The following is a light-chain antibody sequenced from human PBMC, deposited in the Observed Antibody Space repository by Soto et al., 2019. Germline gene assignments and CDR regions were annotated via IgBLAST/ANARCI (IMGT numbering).Light chain of an antibody. J-gene: IGKJ1*01. CDR3: AQYGSSPRT. CDR1: QTVVSPY. CDR2: GIS. Sequence: EVVLTQSPGTLSLSPGEKASLSCRASQTVVSPYLAWYQQKPGQTPRLLIYGISTRAAGIADRFSGSGSGTDFTLTISRLEPEDFAVYYCAQYGSSPRTFGQGTTGDIK. V-gene: IGKV3-20*01.